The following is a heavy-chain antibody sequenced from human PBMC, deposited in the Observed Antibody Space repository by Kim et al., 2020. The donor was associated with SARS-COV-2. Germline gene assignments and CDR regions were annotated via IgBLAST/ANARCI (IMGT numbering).Heavy chain of an antibody. V-gene: IGHV4-31*03. Sequence: SDTLSLTCTVSGGSISSGGYFWSWIRQHPGKGLEWIGYIYYSGSTYYNPSLESRVTISVDTSKNQFSLKLNSVTVADTAVYSCAFGGHSSGYYSSWGQGT. CDR1: GGSISSGGYF. CDR3: AFGGHSSGYYSS. CDR2: IYYSGST. D-gene: IGHD3-22*01. J-gene: IGHJ4*02.